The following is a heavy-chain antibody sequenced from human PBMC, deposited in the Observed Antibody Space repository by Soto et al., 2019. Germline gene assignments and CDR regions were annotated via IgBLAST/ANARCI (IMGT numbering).Heavy chain of an antibody. Sequence: SVKVSCKASGGTFSSYAISWVRQAPGQGLEWMGGIIPIFGTANYAQKFQGRVTITADESTSTAYMELSSLRSEDTAMYYCARTNTAMVTGWFDPWGQGTLVTVS. CDR1: GGTFSSYA. CDR2: IIPIFGTA. V-gene: IGHV1-69*13. D-gene: IGHD5-18*01. CDR3: ARTNTAMVTGWFDP. J-gene: IGHJ5*02.